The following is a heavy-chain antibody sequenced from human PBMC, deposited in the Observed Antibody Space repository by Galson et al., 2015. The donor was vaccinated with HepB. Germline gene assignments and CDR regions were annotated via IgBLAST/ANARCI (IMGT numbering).Heavy chain of an antibody. CDR2: TYYRSKWYN. Sequence: CAISGDSVSSNSAAWNWIRQSPSRGLEWLGRTYYRSKWYNEYAVSVKSRITISPDTSKTHFSLQLDSVTPEDTAVYYCARASDYAWYFDLWGRGTLVTVSS. V-gene: IGHV6-1*01. D-gene: IGHD3-10*01. CDR3: ARASDYAWYFDL. J-gene: IGHJ2*01. CDR1: GDSVSSNSAA.